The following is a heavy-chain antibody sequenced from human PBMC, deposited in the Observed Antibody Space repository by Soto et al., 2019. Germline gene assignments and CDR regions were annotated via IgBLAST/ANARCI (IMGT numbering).Heavy chain of an antibody. CDR1: GFTFSSYG. D-gene: IGHD4-17*01. CDR3: AKDKLRRLRGGSGYYGMDV. J-gene: IGHJ6*02. V-gene: IGHV3-30*18. CDR2: ISYDGSNK. Sequence: GGSLRLSCAASGFTFSSYGMHWVRQAPGKGLEWVAVISYDGSNKYYADSVKGRFTISRDNSKNTLYLQMNSLRAEDTAVYYCAKDKLRRLRGGSGYYGMDVWGQGTTVTVSS.